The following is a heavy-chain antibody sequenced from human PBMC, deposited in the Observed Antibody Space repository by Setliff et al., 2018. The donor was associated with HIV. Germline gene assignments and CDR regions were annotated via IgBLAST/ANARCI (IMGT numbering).Heavy chain of an antibody. CDR1: GFTLSSHS. D-gene: IGHD6-13*01. Sequence: PGGSLRLSCAASGFTLSSHSMSWVRQAPGKGLEWISYISSSSSTIYYADSVKGRFTISRDDAKNSLYLQMNSLRAEDTAVYYCARSRAAGFDYWGQGTLVTVSS. J-gene: IGHJ4*02. V-gene: IGHV3-48*01. CDR3: ARSRAAGFDY. CDR2: ISSSSSTI.